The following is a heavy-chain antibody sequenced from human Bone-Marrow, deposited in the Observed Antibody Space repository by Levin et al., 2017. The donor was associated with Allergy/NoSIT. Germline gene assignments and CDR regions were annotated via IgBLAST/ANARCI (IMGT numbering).Heavy chain of an antibody. CDR2: ISGSGGST. Sequence: GESLKISCAASGFTFSSYAMSWVRQAPGKGLEWVSAISGSGGSTYYADSVKGRFTISRDNSKNTLYLQMNSLRAEDTAVYYCAKATGYSSRTDAFDSWGQGTMVTVSS. J-gene: IGHJ3*02. CDR3: AKATGYSSRTDAFDS. CDR1: GFTFSSYA. V-gene: IGHV3-23*01. D-gene: IGHD6-13*01.